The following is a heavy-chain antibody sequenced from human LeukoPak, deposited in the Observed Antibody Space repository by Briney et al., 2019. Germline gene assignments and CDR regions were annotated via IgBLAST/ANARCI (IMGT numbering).Heavy chain of an antibody. V-gene: IGHV3-30*02. D-gene: IGHD3-3*01. CDR1: GFTFSSYG. J-gene: IGHJ4*02. CDR2: IRYDGSNK. CDR3: AKGARRYDFWSGYIPQPNFDY. Sequence: GRSLRLSCAASGFTFSSYGMHWVRQAPGKGLEWVAFIRYDGSNKYYADSVKGRFTISRDNSKNTLYLQMNSLRAEDTAVYYCAKGARRYDFWSGYIPQPNFDYWGQGTLVTVSS.